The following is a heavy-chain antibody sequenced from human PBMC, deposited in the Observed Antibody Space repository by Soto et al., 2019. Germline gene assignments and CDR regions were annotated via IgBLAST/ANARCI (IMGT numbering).Heavy chain of an antibody. V-gene: IGHV5-51*01. Sequence: GESLKISCKGSGYNFNTYWIDWVRQVPGKGLEWMGIIHPGDSDTKYSPSFQGQVTISVDKSTNTAYLQWSSLKATDTGVYYCVRQGFGALHGLVDVWGQGTTVTVSS. CDR3: VRQGFGALHGLVDV. CDR2: IHPGDSDT. J-gene: IGHJ6*02. D-gene: IGHD3-10*01. CDR1: GYNFNTYW.